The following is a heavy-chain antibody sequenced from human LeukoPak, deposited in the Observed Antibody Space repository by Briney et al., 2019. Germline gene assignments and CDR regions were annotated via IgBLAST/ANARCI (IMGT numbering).Heavy chain of an antibody. V-gene: IGHV1-3*01. CDR1: GYTFTSYA. Sequence: ASVKVSCKASGYTFTSYAMHWVRQAPGQRLEWMGWVNAGNGNTKYSQKFQGRVTITRDTSASIAYMELSSLRSEDTAVYYCASGHVGATGQDYWGQGTLVTVSS. CDR3: ASGHVGATGQDY. J-gene: IGHJ4*02. D-gene: IGHD1-26*01. CDR2: VNAGNGNT.